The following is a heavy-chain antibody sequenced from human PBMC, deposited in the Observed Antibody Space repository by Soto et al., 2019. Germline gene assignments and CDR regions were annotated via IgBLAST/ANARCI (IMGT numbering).Heavy chain of an antibody. CDR2: INHSGST. CDR1: GGSFSGYY. Sequence: SETLSLTCAVYGGSFSGYYWSWIRQPPGKGLEWIGEINHSGSTNYNPSLKSRVTISVDTSKNQFSLKLSSVTAADTAVYYCARHLWLEHAFDSWGRGTMGTV. CDR3: ARHLWLEHAFDS. D-gene: IGHD1-1*01. V-gene: IGHV4-34*01. J-gene: IGHJ3*02.